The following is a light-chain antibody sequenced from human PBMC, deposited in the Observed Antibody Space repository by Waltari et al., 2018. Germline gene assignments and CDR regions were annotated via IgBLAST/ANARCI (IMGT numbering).Light chain of an antibody. CDR2: EAS. Sequence: VLTQSPATLSLSPGERATLPCRASQSVDDYMAWYQQKPGQSPRLLIYEASNRATGIPSRFSGSGFGTDFTLTISSLEPDDFAHYYCQQRRNWPPTFGQGTKVEIK. CDR1: QSVDDY. CDR3: QQRRNWPPT. J-gene: IGKJ1*01. V-gene: IGKV3-11*01.